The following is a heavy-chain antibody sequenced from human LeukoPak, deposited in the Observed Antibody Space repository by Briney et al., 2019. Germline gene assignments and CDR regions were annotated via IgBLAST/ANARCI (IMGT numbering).Heavy chain of an antibody. J-gene: IGHJ6*02. CDR2: ISGSGGST. D-gene: IGHD3-16*01. CDR1: SFPYRRCD. V-gene: IGHV3-23*01. Sequence: GGSLRLFCAASSFPYRRCDKRWAPGATGEGVEWVSAISGSGGSTYYADSVKGRFTISRDNSKNTLYLQMNSLRAEDTAVYYCARGEGDYYYDIDFWGQGTTVTVSS. CDR3: ARGEGDYYYDIDF.